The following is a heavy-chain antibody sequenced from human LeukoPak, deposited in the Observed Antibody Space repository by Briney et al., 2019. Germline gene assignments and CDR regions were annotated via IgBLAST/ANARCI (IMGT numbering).Heavy chain of an antibody. Sequence: GASVKVSCKASGYTFTGYYMHWVRQAPGQGLEWMGWINPNSGGTNYAQKFQGRVTMTRDTSISTAYMELSRLRSDDTAVYYCARIGRNHYDSSGYYVYYWGQGTLVTVSS. CDR3: ARIGRNHYDSSGYYVYY. J-gene: IGHJ4*02. CDR2: INPNSGGT. V-gene: IGHV1-2*02. D-gene: IGHD3-22*01. CDR1: GYTFTGYY.